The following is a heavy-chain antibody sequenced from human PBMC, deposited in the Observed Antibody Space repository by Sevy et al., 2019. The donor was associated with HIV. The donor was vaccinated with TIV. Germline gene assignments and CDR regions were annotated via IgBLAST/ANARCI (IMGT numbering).Heavy chain of an antibody. J-gene: IGHJ3*01. D-gene: IGHD3-10*01. CDR3: ARRGAGPAFDV. CDR1: GGSIISSTYY. V-gene: IGHV4-39*02. Sequence: SETLSLTCTISGGSIISSTYYWGWIRQPPGKGLEWIGSVYYSGSTYYNPSLRSRVTISVDMFKDHFSLKPSSVTAADTAVYYCARRGAGPAFDVWGQGTMVTVSS. CDR2: VYYSGST.